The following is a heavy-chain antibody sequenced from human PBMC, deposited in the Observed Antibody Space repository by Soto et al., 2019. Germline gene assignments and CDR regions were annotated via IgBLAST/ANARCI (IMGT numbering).Heavy chain of an antibody. J-gene: IGHJ3*02. Sequence: QVQLVESGGGVVQPGRSLRLSCAASGFTFSSYSMHWVRQAPGKGLEWVAVISYDGSNKHYADSVKGRFTISRDNSKNPLYLQMNILRAEDTAVYYCAREYGIGGATFDIWGQGTMVTVSS. V-gene: IGHV3-30-3*01. CDR3: AREYGIGGATFDI. D-gene: IGHD1-26*01. CDR1: GFTFSSYS. CDR2: ISYDGSNK.